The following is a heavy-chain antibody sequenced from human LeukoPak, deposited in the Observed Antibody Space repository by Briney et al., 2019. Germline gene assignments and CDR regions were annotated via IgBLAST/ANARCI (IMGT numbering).Heavy chain of an antibody. D-gene: IGHD6-19*01. CDR2: ISGSGGST. V-gene: IGHV3-23*01. J-gene: IGHJ4*02. CDR3: ANAGSIEVAATISTYPFDY. CDR1: GFTFSSYA. Sequence: GGSLRLSCAASGFTFSSYAMSWVRQAPGKGLEWVSAISGSGGSTYYADSVKGRFTISRDNSKNTLYLQMNSLRAEDTAVYYCANAGSIEVAATISTYPFDYWGQGTLVTVSS.